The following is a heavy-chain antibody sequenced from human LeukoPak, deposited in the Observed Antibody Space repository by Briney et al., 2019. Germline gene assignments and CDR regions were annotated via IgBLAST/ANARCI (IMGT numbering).Heavy chain of an antibody. Sequence: GGSLRLSCAASGFTFSNYAMTWVRQAPGKGLEWVSGISASTYYADSVKGRFTISRDNSKNTLYLQMNSLRAEDTAVYYCAIRHYSTGWYYFDYWGQGTRVTVSS. CDR3: AIRHYSTGWYYFDY. CDR2: ISAST. V-gene: IGHV3-23*01. CDR1: GFTFSNYA. D-gene: IGHD6-19*01. J-gene: IGHJ4*02.